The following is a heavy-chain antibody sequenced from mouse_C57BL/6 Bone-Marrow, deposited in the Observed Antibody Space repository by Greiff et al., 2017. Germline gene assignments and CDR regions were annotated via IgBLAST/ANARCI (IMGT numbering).Heavy chain of an antibody. D-gene: IGHD2-3*01. Sequence: EVHLVESGGGLVKPGGSLKLSCAASGFTFSDYGMHWVRQAPEKGLEWVAYISSGSSTIYYADTVKGRFTISRDNAKNTLFLQMTSLRSEDTAMYYCARRVGWLLPFAYWGQGTLVTVSA. CDR2: ISSGSSTI. V-gene: IGHV5-17*01. J-gene: IGHJ3*01. CDR3: ARRVGWLLPFAY. CDR1: GFTFSDYG.